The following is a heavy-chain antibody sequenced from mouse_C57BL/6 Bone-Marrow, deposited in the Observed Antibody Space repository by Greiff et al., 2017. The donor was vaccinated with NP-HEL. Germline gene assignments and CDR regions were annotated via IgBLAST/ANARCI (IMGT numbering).Heavy chain of an antibody. V-gene: IGHV1-69*01. D-gene: IGHD2-2*01. CDR3: ARSGYAFGY. CDR2: IDPSDSYT. CDR1: GYTFTSYW. J-gene: IGHJ2*01. Sequence: QVQLQQSGAELVMPGASVKLSCKASGYTFTSYWMSWVKQRPGQGLEWIGEIDPSDSYTNYNQKFKGKSTLTVDNSSSTAYMQLSSLTSEDSAVYYCARSGYAFGYWGQGTTLTVSS.